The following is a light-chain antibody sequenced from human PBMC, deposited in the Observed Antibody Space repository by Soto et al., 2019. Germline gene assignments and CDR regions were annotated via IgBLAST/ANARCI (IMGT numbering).Light chain of an antibody. CDR1: QSISRY. CDR2: AAS. CDR3: QQSYSTPRT. V-gene: IGKV1-39*01. Sequence: DSQMTQSPSSLSASVGDRVTITCRASQSISRYLNWYQQKPGQAPKILIYAASSLQSGVPSRFSGCGSGSAFSRTISSLQPEDFATYYCQQSYSTPRTFGGGTKVE. J-gene: IGKJ4*02.